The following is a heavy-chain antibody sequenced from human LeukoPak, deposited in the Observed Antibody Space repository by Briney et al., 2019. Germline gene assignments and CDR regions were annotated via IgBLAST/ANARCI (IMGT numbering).Heavy chain of an antibody. J-gene: IGHJ3*02. D-gene: IGHD6-19*01. Sequence: PSETLSLTCNVSGGSIRGYYWSWIRQPPGKGLEWIGYIYSSGSTNYNPSLKSRVTISVDTSKNQFSLKLSSVTAADTAVYYCAREVGVIAVAGTGAFDIWGQGTMVTVSS. CDR1: GGSIRGYY. V-gene: IGHV4-59*12. CDR2: IYSSGST. CDR3: AREVGVIAVAGTGAFDI.